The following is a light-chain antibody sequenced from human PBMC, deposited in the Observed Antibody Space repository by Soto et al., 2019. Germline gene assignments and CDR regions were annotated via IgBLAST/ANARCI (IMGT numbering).Light chain of an antibody. Sequence: EIVLTQSPGTLSLSPGERATLSCRASQSVSSNYLAWYQQKPGQAPRLLIYGSSSRATGIPDRFSGGGSGTDFTLTISRLGPEDFAVYFCQQYGSSPPFTFGQGTKVEIK. CDR3: QQYGSSPPFT. CDR2: GSS. J-gene: IGKJ2*01. CDR1: QSVSSNY. V-gene: IGKV3-20*01.